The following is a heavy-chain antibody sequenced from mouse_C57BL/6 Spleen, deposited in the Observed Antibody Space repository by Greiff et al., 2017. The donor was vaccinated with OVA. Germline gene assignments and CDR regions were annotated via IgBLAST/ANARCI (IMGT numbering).Heavy chain of an antibody. Sequence: DVMLVESEGGLVQPGSSMKLSCTASGFTFSDYYMAWVRQVPEKGLEWVANINYDGSSTYYLDSLKSRFIISRDNAKNILYLQMSSLKSEDTATYYCARRGNYYGSSYWYFDVWGTGTTVTVSS. CDR3: ARRGNYYGSSYWYFDV. J-gene: IGHJ1*03. CDR2: INYDGSST. CDR1: GFTFSDYY. V-gene: IGHV5-16*01. D-gene: IGHD1-1*01.